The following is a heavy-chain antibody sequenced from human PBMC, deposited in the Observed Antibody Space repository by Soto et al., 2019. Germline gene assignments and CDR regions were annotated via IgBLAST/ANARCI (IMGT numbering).Heavy chain of an antibody. CDR2: ISSSGITR. CDR3: ARDSHAFDI. Sequence: EVQLVESGGGLVQPGGSLRLSCAASGFTFSSYEMNWFRQAPRKGLEWVSYISSSGITRYYPDSLKGRFTISRDYAKNSLYLHMNSLRAEDTAVYYCARDSHAFDIWGQGTMGIVS. CDR1: GFTFSSYE. V-gene: IGHV3-48*03. J-gene: IGHJ3*02.